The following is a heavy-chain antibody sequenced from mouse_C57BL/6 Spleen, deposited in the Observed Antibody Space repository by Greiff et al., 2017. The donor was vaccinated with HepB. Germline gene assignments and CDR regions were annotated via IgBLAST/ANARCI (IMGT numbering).Heavy chain of an antibody. CDR3: ASLIYYDYDYFDY. CDR2: IHPNSGST. V-gene: IGHV1-64*01. D-gene: IGHD2-4*01. Sequence: VQLQESGAELVKPGASVKLSCKASGYTFTSYWMHWVKQRPGQGLEWIGMIHPNSGSTNYNEKFKSKATLTVDKSSSTAYMQLSSLTSEDSAVYYGASLIYYDYDYFDYWGQGTTLTVSS. CDR1: GYTFTSYW. J-gene: IGHJ2*01.